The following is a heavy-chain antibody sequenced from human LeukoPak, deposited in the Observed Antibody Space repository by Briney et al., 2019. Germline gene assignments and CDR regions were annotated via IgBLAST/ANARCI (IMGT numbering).Heavy chain of an antibody. D-gene: IGHD1-26*01. CDR3: AKGLHSGSYFDPGVDAFDI. J-gene: IGHJ3*02. Sequence: GGSLRLSCAASGFTFSSYAMSWVRQAPGEGLEWVSAISGSGGSTYYADSVKGRFTISRDNSKNTLYLQMNSLRAEDTAVYYCAKGLHSGSYFDPGVDAFDIWGQGTMVTVSS. CDR1: GFTFSSYA. V-gene: IGHV3-23*01. CDR2: ISGSGGST.